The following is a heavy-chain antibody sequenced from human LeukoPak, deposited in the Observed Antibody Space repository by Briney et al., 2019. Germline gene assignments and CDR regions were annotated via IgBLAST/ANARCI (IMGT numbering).Heavy chain of an antibody. Sequence: ASVKVSCKTSGYIFSDYYLHWVRQAPGQGLEWVGWINPHSGVTKYAQKFQGRVTVTRDTSISSASMEVSSLRSADTAVYYCARGQQWLEAFEHWGQGTLVTVSS. D-gene: IGHD6-19*01. CDR3: ARGQQWLEAFEH. CDR2: INPHSGVT. V-gene: IGHV1-2*02. CDR1: GYIFSDYY. J-gene: IGHJ4*02.